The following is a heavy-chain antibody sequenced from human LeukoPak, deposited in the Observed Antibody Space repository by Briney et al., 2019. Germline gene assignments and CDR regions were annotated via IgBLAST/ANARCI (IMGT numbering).Heavy chain of an antibody. CDR2: INHGGST. V-gene: IGHV4-34*01. J-gene: IGHJ3*02. Sequence: SETLSLTCAVYGGSFSGYYWSWIRQPPGKGLEWIGEINHGGSTNYNPSLKSRVTISVDTSKNQFSLKLSSVTAADTAVYYCARAFTKRDAFDIWGQGTMVTVSS. D-gene: IGHD2-2*01. CDR1: GGSFSGYY. CDR3: ARAFTKRDAFDI.